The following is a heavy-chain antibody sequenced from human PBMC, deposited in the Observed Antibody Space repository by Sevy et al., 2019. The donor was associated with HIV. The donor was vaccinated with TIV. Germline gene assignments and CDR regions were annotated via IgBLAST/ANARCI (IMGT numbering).Heavy chain of an antibody. CDR1: GGSISGYY. Sequence: SETLSLTCSVSGGSISGYYWSWIRQPAEKGLEWIGRIYTTGSTNSSPSLKSRLTMSLDTSKSQLSLTLRSVTAADTAVYYSARVAYDSGGYCAFDIWGQGTMVTVSS. D-gene: IGHD3-22*01. V-gene: IGHV4-4*07. CDR2: IYTTGST. J-gene: IGHJ3*02. CDR3: ARVAYDSGGYCAFDI.